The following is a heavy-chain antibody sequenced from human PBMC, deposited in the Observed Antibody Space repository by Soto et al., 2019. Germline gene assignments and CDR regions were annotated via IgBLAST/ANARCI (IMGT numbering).Heavy chain of an antibody. V-gene: IGHV1-2*02. CDR1: GYTFTGYY. J-gene: IGHJ6*02. CDR3: ARLYSSSPYYYYGMDV. CDR2: INPNSGGT. Sequence: AASVKVSCKASGYTFTGYYMHWVRQAPGQGLEWMGWINPNSGGTNYAQKFQGRVTMTRDTSISTAYMELSRLRSDDTAVYYCARLYSSSPYYYYGMDVWGQGTTVTVSS. D-gene: IGHD6-6*01.